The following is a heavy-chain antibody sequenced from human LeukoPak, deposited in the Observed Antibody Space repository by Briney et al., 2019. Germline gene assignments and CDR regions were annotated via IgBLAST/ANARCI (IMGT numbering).Heavy chain of an antibody. CDR3: ARASDPWLQLT. Sequence: GGSLRLSCAASGFTFSSYWMSWVRQAPGKGLEWVANIKQDGSDTNYVASLKGRFTISRDNAENSLYLQMNSLRAEDTAVYYCARASDPWLQLTWGQGTLVTVSS. V-gene: IGHV3-7*05. J-gene: IGHJ5*02. D-gene: IGHD5-24*01. CDR1: GFTFSSYW. CDR2: IKQDGSDT.